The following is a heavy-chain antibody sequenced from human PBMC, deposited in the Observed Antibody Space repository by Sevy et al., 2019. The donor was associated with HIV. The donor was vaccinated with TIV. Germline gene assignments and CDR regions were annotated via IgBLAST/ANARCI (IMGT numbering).Heavy chain of an antibody. CDR1: GFTFSSYE. D-gene: IGHD4-17*01. CDR2: ISNSRSTI. V-gene: IGHV3-48*03. Sequence: GGSLRLSCTASGFTFSSYEMNWVRQAPGKGLEWVSYISNSRSTIHYSDSVKGRFTISRDNAKNSLYLQMNSLRAEDTAVKYCARDLPPSATTVPHFDYWGRGTLVTVSS. J-gene: IGHJ4*02. CDR3: ARDLPPSATTVPHFDY.